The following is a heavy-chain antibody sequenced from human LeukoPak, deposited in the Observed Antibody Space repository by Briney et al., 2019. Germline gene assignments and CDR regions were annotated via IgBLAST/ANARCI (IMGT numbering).Heavy chain of an antibody. V-gene: IGHV3-21*01. CDR2: ISRSSRSI. CDR1: GFTFSTYA. Sequence: GGSLRLSCAASGFTFSTYAMNCVRQAPGKGLECVSSISRSSRSIYYADSVKGRFTISRDNAKTSLYLQMDSLSAEDTAVYYCARDERARGATLVDYWGQGTLVTVSS. CDR3: ARDERARGATLVDY. J-gene: IGHJ4*02. D-gene: IGHD1-26*01.